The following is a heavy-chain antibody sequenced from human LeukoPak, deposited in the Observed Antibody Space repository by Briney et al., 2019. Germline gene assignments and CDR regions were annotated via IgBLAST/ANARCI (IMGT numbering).Heavy chain of an antibody. CDR3: ARSNPNRNALDL. CDR1: GFNLNSYL. Sequence: GGSLRLSCAASGFNLNSYLMSWVRQAPGRGLEWVANIKKDGSEENYLDSVKGRFTVSRDNAKNLLYLQMNSLRGEDTAIYYCARSNPNRNALDLWGQGTMVTISS. D-gene: IGHD1-14*01. V-gene: IGHV3-7*01. CDR2: IKKDGSEE. J-gene: IGHJ3*01.